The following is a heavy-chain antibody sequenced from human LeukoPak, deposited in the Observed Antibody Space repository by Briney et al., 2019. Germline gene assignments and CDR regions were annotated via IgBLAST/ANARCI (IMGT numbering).Heavy chain of an antibody. CDR3: AKDLSSSVGGATFDY. Sequence: PGGSLRLSCAATGLTFSRYAMSWVRQAPGKGLEWVSSTSGSGGSTYSADSVKGRFTISRDNSKNTLNLQMNTLRAEDTAVYYCAKDLSSSVGGATFDYWGQGTLVTVSS. D-gene: IGHD2-15*01. J-gene: IGHJ4*02. CDR2: TSGSGGST. V-gene: IGHV3-23*01. CDR1: GLTFSRYA.